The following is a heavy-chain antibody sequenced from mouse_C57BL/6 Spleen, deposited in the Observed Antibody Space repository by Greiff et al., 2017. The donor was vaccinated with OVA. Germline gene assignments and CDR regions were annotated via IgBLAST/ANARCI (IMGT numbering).Heavy chain of an antibody. CDR3: ATHYYGSSLYAMDY. CDR2: IDPSDSYT. V-gene: IGHV1-50*01. Sequence: VQLQQPGAELVKPGASVKLSCKASGYTFTSYWMQWVKQRPGQGLEWIGEIDPSDSYTNYNRKFKGKATLTVDTSSSTAYMQLSSLTSEDSAVYYCATHYYGSSLYAMDYWGQGTSVTVSS. J-gene: IGHJ4*01. CDR1: GYTFTSYW. D-gene: IGHD1-1*01.